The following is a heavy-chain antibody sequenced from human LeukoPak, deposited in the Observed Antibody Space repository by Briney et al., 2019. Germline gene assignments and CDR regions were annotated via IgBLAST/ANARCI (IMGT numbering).Heavy chain of an antibody. V-gene: IGHV7-4-1*02. CDR1: GYTFTSYA. D-gene: IGHD2-2*01. CDR2: INTNTGNP. CDR3: ARDSLDCSSTSCYGVEGGDFGY. Sequence: ASVKVSCKASGYTFTSYAMNWVRQAPGQGLEWMGWINTNTGNPTYAQGFTGRFVFSLDTSVSTAYLQISSLKAEDTAVYYCARDSLDCSSTSCYGVEGGDFGYWGQGTLVTVSS. J-gene: IGHJ4*02.